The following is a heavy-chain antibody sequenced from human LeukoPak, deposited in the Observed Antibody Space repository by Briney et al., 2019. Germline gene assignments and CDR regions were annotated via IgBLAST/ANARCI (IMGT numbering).Heavy chain of an antibody. CDR1: GFTFDDYA. CDR2: ISWDGGST. V-gene: IGHV3-43D*03. Sequence: PGGSLRLSCAASGFTFDDYAMHWVRQAPGKGLEWVSLISWDGGSTYYVDSVKGRFTISRDNSKNSLYLQMNSLRAEDTALYYCAKAQYYNYYDSSGYSSYYYYMDVWGKGTTVTVSS. D-gene: IGHD3-22*01. J-gene: IGHJ6*03. CDR3: AKAQYYNYYDSSGYSSYYYYMDV.